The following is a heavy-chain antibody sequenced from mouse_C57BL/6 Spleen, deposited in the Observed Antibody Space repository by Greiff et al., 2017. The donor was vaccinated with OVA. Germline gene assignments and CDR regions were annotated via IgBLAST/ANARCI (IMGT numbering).Heavy chain of an antibody. J-gene: IGHJ4*01. V-gene: IGHV5-9*04. Sequence: EVQVVESGGGLVKPGGSLKLSCAASGFTFSSYTMSWVRQTPEKRLEWVATISGGGGNTYYPDSVKGRFTISRDTAKNTLYLQMSSLRSEDTAMEYCARQGYDAAYAMDYWGQGTSVTVSS. CDR2: ISGGGGNT. CDR3: ARQGYDAAYAMDY. D-gene: IGHD2-2*01. CDR1: GFTFSSYT.